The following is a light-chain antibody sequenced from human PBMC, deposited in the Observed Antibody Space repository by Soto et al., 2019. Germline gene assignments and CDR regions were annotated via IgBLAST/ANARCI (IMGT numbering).Light chain of an antibody. Sequence: DIQMTQSPSSLSASVGDRVTITCRASQSISSYLNWYQQKPGKAPKLLFYAASSLQSGVPSRFSGSGSGTDFTLTISSLQPEDFATYSCQQSYTTMYTFGQGTKLEIK. CDR1: QSISSY. CDR3: QQSYTTMYT. J-gene: IGKJ2*01. V-gene: IGKV1-39*01. CDR2: AAS.